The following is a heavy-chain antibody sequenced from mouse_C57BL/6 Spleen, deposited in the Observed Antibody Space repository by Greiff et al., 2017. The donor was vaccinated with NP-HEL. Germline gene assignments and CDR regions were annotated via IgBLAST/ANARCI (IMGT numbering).Heavy chain of an antibody. CDR2: IYPRSGNT. V-gene: IGHV1-81*01. CDR1: GYTFTSYG. J-gene: IGHJ2*01. D-gene: IGHD1-1*01. CDR3: ARSLYYYASSYFDY. Sequence: QVQLQQSGAELARPGASVKLSCKASGYTFTSYGISWVKQRTGQGLEWIGEIYPRSGNTYYNEKFKGKATLTADKSSSTAYMELRSLTSEDSAVYFCARSLYYYASSYFDYWGQGTTLTVSS.